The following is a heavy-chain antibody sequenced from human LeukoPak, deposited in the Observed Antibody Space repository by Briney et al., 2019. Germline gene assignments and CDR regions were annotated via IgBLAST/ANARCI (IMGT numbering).Heavy chain of an antibody. Sequence: GGSLRLSCAASGFTFTSYSMNWVRQAPGKGLEWVSYISSSSSTIYYAESVKGRFTISRDNAKSSLYLHMSSLRAEDTAVYYCARDPVYYYDSIGYYGIDYWGEGTLVTVSS. CDR2: ISSSSSTI. V-gene: IGHV3-48*01. D-gene: IGHD3-22*01. CDR3: ARDPVYYYDSIGYYGIDY. J-gene: IGHJ4*02. CDR1: GFTFTSYS.